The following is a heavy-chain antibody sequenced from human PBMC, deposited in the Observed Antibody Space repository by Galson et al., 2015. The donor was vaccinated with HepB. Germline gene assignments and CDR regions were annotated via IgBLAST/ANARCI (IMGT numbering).Heavy chain of an antibody. Sequence: SLRLSCAASGFTISDYGIDWVRRPPGKGLEWVAGIGSSGTIYYTDSVKGGFTISRDSSTKTVYLQMDSLSAEDTAQYYCAVNMRRGTSDYWGQGTLVTVAS. J-gene: IGHJ4*02. V-gene: IGHV3-23*01. CDR3: AVNMRRGTSDY. CDR2: IGSSGTI. D-gene: IGHD1-1*01. CDR1: GFTISDYG.